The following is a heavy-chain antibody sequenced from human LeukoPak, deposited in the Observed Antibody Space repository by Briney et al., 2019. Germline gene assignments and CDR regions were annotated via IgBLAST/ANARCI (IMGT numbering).Heavy chain of an antibody. CDR3: ARGSWFGELLLGN. J-gene: IGHJ4*02. CDR1: GYTFTGYY. D-gene: IGHD3-10*01. Sequence: ASVKVSCKASGYTFTGYYMHWVRQAPGQGLEWMGWINPNSGGTNYAQKFQGRVTMTRDTSISTAYMERSRLRSDDTAVYYCARGSWFGELLLGNWGQGTLVTVSS. V-gene: IGHV1-2*02. CDR2: INPNSGGT.